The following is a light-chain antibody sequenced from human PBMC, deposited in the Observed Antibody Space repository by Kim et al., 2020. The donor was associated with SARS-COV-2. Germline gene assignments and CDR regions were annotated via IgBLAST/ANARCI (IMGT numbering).Light chain of an antibody. Sequence: SPGQTASITCSGDVLGDKYVFWFQQKAGQSPVLVIYQDIKRPSGIPERFSASNSGNTATLTISGTQATDEADYYCQAWDSGTAVVFGGGTQLTVL. CDR1: VLGDKY. V-gene: IGLV3-1*01. CDR3: QAWDSGTAVV. CDR2: QDI. J-gene: IGLJ3*02.